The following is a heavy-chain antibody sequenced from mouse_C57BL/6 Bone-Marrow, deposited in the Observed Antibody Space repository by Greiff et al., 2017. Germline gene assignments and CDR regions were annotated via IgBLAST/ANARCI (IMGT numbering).Heavy chain of an antibody. CDR1: GFTFSSYG. J-gene: IGHJ2*01. V-gene: IGHV5-6*01. D-gene: IGHD2-3*01. CDR3: ARQGYDDLNY. Sequence: EVQVVESGGDLVKPGGSLKLSCAASGFTFSSYGMSWVRQTPDKRLEWVATISSGGSYTYYPDSVKGRFTISRDNAKNTLYLQMSSLKSEDTAMYYGARQGYDDLNYWGRGTTLTVSS. CDR2: ISSGGSYT.